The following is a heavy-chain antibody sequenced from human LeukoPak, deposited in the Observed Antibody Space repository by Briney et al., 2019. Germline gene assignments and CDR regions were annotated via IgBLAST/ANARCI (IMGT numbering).Heavy chain of an antibody. Sequence: PGGSLRLSCAASGFTFSSYSMTWVRQAPGKGLEWVSSISSSSSYIYYADSVKGRFTISRDNAKNSLYLQMNSLRAEDTAVYYCAKLGNYDSYFDYWGQGTLVTVSS. CDR1: GFTFSSYS. CDR2: ISSSSSYI. V-gene: IGHV3-21*04. CDR3: AKLGNYDSYFDY. J-gene: IGHJ4*02. D-gene: IGHD3-3*01.